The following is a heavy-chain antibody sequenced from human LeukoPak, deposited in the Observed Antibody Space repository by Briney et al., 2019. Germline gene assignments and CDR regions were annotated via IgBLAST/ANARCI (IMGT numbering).Heavy chain of an antibody. CDR2: IYYSGST. Sequence: SETLSLTCTVSGGSISSSSYYWGWIRQPPGKGLEWIGSIYYSGSTYYNPSLKSRVTISVDTSKNQFSLKLSSVTAADTAVHYCARIQLGIDYWGQGTLVTVSS. V-gene: IGHV4-39*07. CDR1: GGSISSSSYY. J-gene: IGHJ4*02. D-gene: IGHD7-27*01. CDR3: ARIQLGIDY.